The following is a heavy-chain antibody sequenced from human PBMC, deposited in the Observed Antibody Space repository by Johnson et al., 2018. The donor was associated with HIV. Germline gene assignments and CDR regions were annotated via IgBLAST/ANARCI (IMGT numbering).Heavy chain of an antibody. D-gene: IGHD7-27*01. V-gene: IGHV3-20*04. CDR2: LNWNGGRT. Sequence: MQLVESGGGLIQPGGSLRLSCVASGFTFDDYAMSWVRQAPGKGLEWVAGLNWNGGRTGYADSVKGRFTISRDNAKNSLYLQMNSLRAEDTAVYYCASELGIRLDAFDIWGQGTMVTVSS. CDR1: GFTFDDYA. J-gene: IGHJ3*02. CDR3: ASELGIRLDAFDI.